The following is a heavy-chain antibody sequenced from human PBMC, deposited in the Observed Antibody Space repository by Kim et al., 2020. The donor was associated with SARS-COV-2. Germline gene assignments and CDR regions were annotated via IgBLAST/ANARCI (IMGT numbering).Heavy chain of an antibody. CDR3: AREHLGVVVHRDFDY. V-gene: IGHV3-33*01. Sequence: GGSLRLSCAASGFTFSSYGMHWVRQAPGKGLEWVAVIWYDGSNKYYADSVKGRFTISRDNSKNTLYLQMNSLRAEDTAVYYCAREHLGVVVHRDFDYWGQGSLVTVSS. CDR2: IWYDGSNK. CDR1: GFTFSSYG. J-gene: IGHJ4*02. D-gene: IGHD3-22*01.